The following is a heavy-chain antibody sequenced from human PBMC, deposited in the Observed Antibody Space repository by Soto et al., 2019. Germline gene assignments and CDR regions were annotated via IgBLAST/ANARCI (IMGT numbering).Heavy chain of an antibody. Sequence: SETLSLTCTVSGGSISPYYWSWIRHPPGGGLEWIGYIFHTGTPRYSPSLESRVTISVGSSKNQVYLKLTSVTAADTAVYFCAREASVGTSPFSNSGWYGYFDYWGPGALVTVSS. J-gene: IGHJ4*02. D-gene: IGHD6-19*01. CDR1: GGSISPYY. V-gene: IGHV4-59*01. CDR2: IFHTGTP. CDR3: AREASVGTSPFSNSGWYGYFDY.